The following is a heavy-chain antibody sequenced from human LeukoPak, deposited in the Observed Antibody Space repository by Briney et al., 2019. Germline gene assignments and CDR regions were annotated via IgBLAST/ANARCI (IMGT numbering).Heavy chain of an antibody. CDR3: ARGQWAAAGKGYYYYYYYMDV. CDR2: INHSGST. CDR1: GGSFSGYY. D-gene: IGHD6-13*01. J-gene: IGHJ6*03. Sequence: SETLSLTCAVYGGSFSGYYWSWIRQPPGKGLEWIGEINHSGSTNYNPSLKSRVTISVDTSKNQFSLKLSSVTAADTAVYYCARGQWAAAGKGYYYYYYYMDVWGKGTTVAVSS. V-gene: IGHV4-34*01.